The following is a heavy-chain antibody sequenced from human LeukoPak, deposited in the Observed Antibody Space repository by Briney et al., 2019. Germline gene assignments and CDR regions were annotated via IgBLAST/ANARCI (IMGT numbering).Heavy chain of an antibody. V-gene: IGHV3-23*01. Sequence: GGSLRLSCAASGFTISSCAMSWGRRAPGKGLGGVSAISGSGGSTYYADSVKGRFTISRNNAKNTLYLQMNSLRAEDTAVYYWAKDQDSSGYYWEETDYWGQGTLVTVSS. CDR3: AKDQDSSGYYWEETDY. D-gene: IGHD3-22*01. CDR1: GFTISSCA. CDR2: ISGSGGST. J-gene: IGHJ4*02.